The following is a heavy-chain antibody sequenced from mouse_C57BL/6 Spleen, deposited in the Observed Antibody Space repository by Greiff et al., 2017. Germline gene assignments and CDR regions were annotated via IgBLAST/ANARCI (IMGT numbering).Heavy chain of an antibody. CDR3: ARDGGRNLYYFDY. D-gene: IGHD3-3*01. CDR2: ISDGGSYT. J-gene: IGHJ2*01. CDR1: GFTFSSYA. V-gene: IGHV5-4*01. Sequence: EVKLVESGGGLVKPGGSLKLSCAASGFTFSSYAMSWVRQTPEKRLEWVATISDGGSYTYYPDNVKGRFTISRDNAKNNLYLQMSHLKSEDTAMYYCARDGGRNLYYFDYWGQGTTLTVSS.